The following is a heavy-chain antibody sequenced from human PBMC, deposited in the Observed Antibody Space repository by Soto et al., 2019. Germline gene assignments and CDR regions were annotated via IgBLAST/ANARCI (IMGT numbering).Heavy chain of an antibody. Sequence: LENPRETLRGSCTISVFSLTIRGVGVGWIRQPPGKALEWLALIYWDDDKRYSPSLKGRLTITKDTSKNQVVLTMTNMDPVDTATYYCAHKGKNYYDRSGYEYYFDNWGQGALVTVSS. CDR2: IYWDDDK. CDR1: VFSLTIRGVG. CDR3: AHKGKNYYDRSGYEYYFDN. J-gene: IGHJ4*02. V-gene: IGHV2-5*02. D-gene: IGHD3-22*01.